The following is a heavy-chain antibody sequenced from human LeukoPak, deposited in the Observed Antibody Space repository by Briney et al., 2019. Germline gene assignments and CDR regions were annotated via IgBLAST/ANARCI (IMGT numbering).Heavy chain of an antibody. CDR2: LNTGGNST. J-gene: IGHJ4*02. Sequence: GGPLRLSCTASGFNFSNYWMHWVRQAPGKGLVWVSRLNTGGNSTIYADSVKGRFIISRDNAKSTLYLQMNSLRADDTGVYYCTREGAYDSGTYGAGDYWGQGTLVTVSS. V-gene: IGHV3-74*01. CDR1: GFNFSNYW. D-gene: IGHD3-10*01. CDR3: TREGAYDSGTYGAGDY.